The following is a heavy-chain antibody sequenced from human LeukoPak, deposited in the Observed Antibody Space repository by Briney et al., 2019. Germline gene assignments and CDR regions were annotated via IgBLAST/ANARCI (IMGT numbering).Heavy chain of an antibody. CDR2: IIDTGDRT. V-gene: IGHV3-23*01. Sequence: GGSLRLSCAASGFTFSRHAMSWFRQAPGKGLEWVSSIIDTGDRTFYADSVKVRFFIFRDNSKNTLYLQINSLGAEDTALYYCAKETYSYDSSGYSDTAFDHWGQGTLGTVSS. J-gene: IGHJ4*02. CDR1: GFTFSRHA. CDR3: AKETYSYDSSGYSDTAFDH. D-gene: IGHD3-22*01.